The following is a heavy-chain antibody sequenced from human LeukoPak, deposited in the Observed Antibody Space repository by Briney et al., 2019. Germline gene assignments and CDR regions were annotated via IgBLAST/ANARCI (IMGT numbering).Heavy chain of an antibody. CDR3: ASDIIASDAFDI. D-gene: IGHD6-13*01. V-gene: IGHV1-2*02. CDR1: GYTFTGYY. CDR2: INPNSGGT. Sequence: ASVKVSCKASGYTFTGYYMHWVRQAPGQGLEWMGWINPNSGGTNYAQKFQGRVTMTRDTPISTAYMELSRLRSDDTAVYYCASDIIASDAFDIWGQGTMVTVSS. J-gene: IGHJ3*02.